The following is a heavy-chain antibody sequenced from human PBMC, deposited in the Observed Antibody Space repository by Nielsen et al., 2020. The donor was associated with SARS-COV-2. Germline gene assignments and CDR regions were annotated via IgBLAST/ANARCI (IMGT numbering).Heavy chain of an antibody. Sequence: GESLKISCAASGFTFDDYAMHWVRQAAGKGLEWVSAVSGDSAGTTYYADSVKGRFTISRDNSKNTLYLQVSGLRAEDTAIYYCARDGRIGYGVYLDYWGQGTPVTVSA. D-gene: IGHD5-12*01. V-gene: IGHV3-23*01. J-gene: IGHJ4*02. CDR3: ARDGRIGYGVYLDY. CDR1: GFTFDDYA. CDR2: VSGDSAGTT.